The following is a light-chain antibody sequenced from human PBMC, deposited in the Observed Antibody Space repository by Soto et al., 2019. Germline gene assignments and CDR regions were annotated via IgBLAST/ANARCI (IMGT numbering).Light chain of an antibody. CDR3: VAWDDSLNGYVV. CDR1: SSNIGSNT. V-gene: IGLV1-44*01. J-gene: IGLJ2*01. CDR2: SNN. Sequence: QPVLTQPPSASGTPGQRVTISCSGSSSNIGSNTVNWYQQLPGTAPKLVIYSNNQRPSGVPDRFSGSKSGTSASLAIGGLQSEDEADYYCVAWDDSLNGYVVFGGGTKLTVL.